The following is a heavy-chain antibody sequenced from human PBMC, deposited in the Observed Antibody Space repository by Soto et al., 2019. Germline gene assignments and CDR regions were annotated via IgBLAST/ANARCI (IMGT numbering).Heavy chain of an antibody. D-gene: IGHD5-18*01. Sequence: QVQLVESGGGVVQPGRSLRLSCAASGFTFSSYGMHWVRQAPGKGLEWVAVISYDGSNKYYADSVKGRFTISRDNSKNTLYLQMNSLRAEDTAVYYCAKDLWAAMVTIDYWGQGTLVTVSS. V-gene: IGHV3-30*18. CDR3: AKDLWAAMVTIDY. CDR1: GFTFSSYG. CDR2: ISYDGSNK. J-gene: IGHJ4*02.